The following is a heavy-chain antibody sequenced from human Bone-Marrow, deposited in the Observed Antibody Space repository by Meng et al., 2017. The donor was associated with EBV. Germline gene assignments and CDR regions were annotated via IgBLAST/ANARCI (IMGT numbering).Heavy chain of an antibody. Sequence: EVLLVESGGALVQPGGSLRLSCAASGFTFSRYWMHWVRQAPGKGLVWVSRTNENGRVTDYADAVKGRFTISRDNTKNILYLQMNSLRVDDTAVYFCSRDLAGSDDDWGQGTLVTVFS. CDR3: SRDLAGSDDD. V-gene: IGHV3-74*01. CDR2: TNENGRVT. D-gene: IGHD6-25*01. CDR1: GFTFSRYW. J-gene: IGHJ4*02.